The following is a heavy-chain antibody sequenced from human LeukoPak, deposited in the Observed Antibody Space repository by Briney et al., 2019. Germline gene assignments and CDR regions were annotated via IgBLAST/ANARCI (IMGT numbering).Heavy chain of an antibody. CDR3: ARAFSSWSNTAIDY. Sequence: PSETLSLTCAVYGGSFSGYYWSWIRQPPGKGLEWIGEINHSGSTNYNPSLKSRVTISVVTSKNQFSLKLSSVTAADTAVYYCARAFSSWSNTAIDYWGQGTLVTVSS. J-gene: IGHJ4*02. CDR2: INHSGST. CDR1: GGSFSGYY. D-gene: IGHD6-13*01. V-gene: IGHV4-34*01.